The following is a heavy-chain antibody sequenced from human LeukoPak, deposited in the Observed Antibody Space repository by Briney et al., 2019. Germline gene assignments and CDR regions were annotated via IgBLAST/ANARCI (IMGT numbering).Heavy chain of an antibody. D-gene: IGHD5-18*01. J-gene: IGHJ4*02. CDR1: GGSISSYY. CDR2: IYYSGST. CDR3: ARAVGYSYGYLYYFDY. Sequence: SETLSLTCTVSGGSISSYYWSWIRQPPGKGLEWIGYIYYSGSTNYNPSLNSRVTISVDTSKNQFSLKLSSVTAADTAVYYCARAVGYSYGYLYYFDYWGQGTLVTVSS. V-gene: IGHV4-59*08.